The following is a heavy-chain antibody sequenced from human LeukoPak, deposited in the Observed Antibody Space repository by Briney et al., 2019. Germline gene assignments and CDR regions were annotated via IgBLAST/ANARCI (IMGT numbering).Heavy chain of an antibody. J-gene: IGHJ3*02. CDR1: GYTFTGYY. CDR2: VNLNSGGT. D-gene: IGHD2-21*02. CDR3: ARGRRTGTELLLVNDAFDI. Sequence: ASVKLSCTASGYTFTGYYMHWVRQRPGQGLGWMGCVNLNSGGTNYAQKFHARVTRTRDTYIRTAYIELSRLRTDDTAVYYCARGRRTGTELLLVNDAFDIWGQRTMVTLSS. V-gene: IGHV1-2*02.